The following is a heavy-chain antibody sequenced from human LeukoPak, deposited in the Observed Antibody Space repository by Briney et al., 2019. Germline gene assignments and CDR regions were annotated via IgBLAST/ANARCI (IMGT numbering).Heavy chain of an antibody. CDR2: IEQNGGEK. D-gene: IGHD3-10*01. CDR1: RFTFSHFW. CDR3: ARSNRGPEY. V-gene: IGHV3-7*04. Sequence: PGGSLRLSCEASRFTFSHFWMTWVRQAPGKGLEWVANIEQNGGEKYYADSVKGRFTISRDNSKNSLYLQMNSLRAEDTAMYYCARSNRGPEYWGQGTLVTVSS. J-gene: IGHJ4*02.